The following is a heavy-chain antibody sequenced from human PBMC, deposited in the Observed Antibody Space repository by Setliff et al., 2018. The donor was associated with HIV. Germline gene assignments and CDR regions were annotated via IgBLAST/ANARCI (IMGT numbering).Heavy chain of an antibody. V-gene: IGHV4-39*07. CDR2: IYYTGST. D-gene: IGHD2-2*01. CDR1: GGSIGSRHY. Sequence: SETLSLTCTVSGGSIGSRHYWGWIRQPPGKGLEWIGSIYYTGSTYYNPSLKSRVTISVDRSKNQFSLKVTSVTAADTAVYYCASRWPAMREFDYWGQGTLVTVSS. CDR3: ASRWPAMREFDY. J-gene: IGHJ4*02.